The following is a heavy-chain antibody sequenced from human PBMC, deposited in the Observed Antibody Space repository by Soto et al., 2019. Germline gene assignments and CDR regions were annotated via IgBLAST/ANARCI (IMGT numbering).Heavy chain of an antibody. CDR2: IGTAGDT. V-gene: IGHV3-13*01. J-gene: IGHJ4*02. D-gene: IGHD2-2*01. CDR3: ARAMPGYYDY. CDR1: GFTFSSYD. Sequence: EVQLVESGGGLVQPGGSLRLSCAASGFTFSSYDMHWVRQTTGKGLEWVSAIGTAGDTYYPGSVKGRFTISRENAKNSLYLQMNSLSAGDTAVYYCARAMPGYYDYWGQGTLVTVSS.